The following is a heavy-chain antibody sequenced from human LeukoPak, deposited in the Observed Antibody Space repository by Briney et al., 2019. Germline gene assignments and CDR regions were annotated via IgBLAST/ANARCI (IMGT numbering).Heavy chain of an antibody. D-gene: IGHD3-10*01. Sequence: GGSLRLSCAASGFTFSSYSMNWVRQAPGKGLEWVSYISSSSSTIYYADSVKGRFTISRDNAKNSLYLQMNSLRAEDTAVYYCARDGGITMVRGVTYGFDYWGQGTLVTVSS. J-gene: IGHJ4*02. CDR1: GFTFSSYS. CDR3: ARDGGITMVRGVTYGFDY. V-gene: IGHV3-48*01. CDR2: ISSSSSTI.